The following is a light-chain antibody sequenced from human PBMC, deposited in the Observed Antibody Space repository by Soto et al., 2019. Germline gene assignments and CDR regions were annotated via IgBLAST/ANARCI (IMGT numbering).Light chain of an antibody. CDR1: QSVSNSA. CDR3: QLYGSSPMYT. J-gene: IGKJ2*01. Sequence: EIVLTQSPGTLSLSPGERATLSCRASQSVSNSALAWYLQKPGQAPGLLIYGASSRATGIPDRFSGSGSGTDFTLTISRLEPEDFAVYYCQLYGSSPMYTFGQGTRLEIK. V-gene: IGKV3-20*01. CDR2: GAS.